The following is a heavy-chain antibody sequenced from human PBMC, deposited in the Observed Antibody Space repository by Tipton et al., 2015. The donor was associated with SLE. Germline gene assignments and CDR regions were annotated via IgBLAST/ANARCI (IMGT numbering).Heavy chain of an antibody. J-gene: IGHJ4*02. CDR2: VSSGGST. V-gene: IGHV4-59*12. Sequence: TLSLTCTVSGGSISSYYWSWIRQPPGKGLEWIGSVSSGGSTYYNPSLKSRVTISIDRSKNQFSLKLSSVTAADTAVYYCARGAGGGFDYWGQGTLVTVSS. CDR1: GGSISSYY. D-gene: IGHD1-26*01. CDR3: ARGAGGGFDY.